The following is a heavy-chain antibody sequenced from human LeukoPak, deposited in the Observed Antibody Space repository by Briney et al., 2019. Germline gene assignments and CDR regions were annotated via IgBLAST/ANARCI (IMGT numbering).Heavy chain of an antibody. CDR3: ASGGLGARKYYSDPFHY. Sequence: GGSLTLSCAVSGFTVSSNYVSWVRQAPGKGLEWVSILYSAGSTYYADSVRGRFTISRDSSKNTVCLQMNSLRAEDTAIYYCASGGLGARKYYSDPFHYWGQGTLVTVSS. V-gene: IGHV3-53*01. CDR2: LYSAGST. D-gene: IGHD3-10*01. J-gene: IGHJ4*02. CDR1: GFTVSSNY.